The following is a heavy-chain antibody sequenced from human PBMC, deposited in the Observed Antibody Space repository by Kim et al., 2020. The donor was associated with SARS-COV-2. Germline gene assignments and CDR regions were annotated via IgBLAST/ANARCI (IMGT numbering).Heavy chain of an antibody. Sequence: SETLSLTCTVSGGSISSYYWSWIRQPPGKGLEWIGYIYYSGSTNYNPSLKSRVTISVDTSKNQFSLKLSSVTAADTAVYYCVSAYYYDSSGYYGTFDYWGQGTLVTVSS. CDR2: IYYSGST. CDR3: VSAYYYDSSGYYGTFDY. CDR1: GGSISSYY. J-gene: IGHJ4*02. D-gene: IGHD3-22*01. V-gene: IGHV4-59*08.